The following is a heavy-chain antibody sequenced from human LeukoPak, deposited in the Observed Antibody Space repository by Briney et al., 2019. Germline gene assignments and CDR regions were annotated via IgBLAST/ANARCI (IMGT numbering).Heavy chain of an antibody. CDR2: ISSSGGST. Sequence: GGSLRLSCAASGFTVSSNYMSWVRQAPGRGLEWVSTISSSGGSTYYADSVKGRFTISRDNPKNTLYLQMNGLRAEDTAVYYCARGVDVWGSYRQYYFDYWGQGTLVTVSS. CDR1: GFTVSSNY. CDR3: ARGVDVWGSYRQYYFDY. D-gene: IGHD3-16*02. V-gene: IGHV3-23*01. J-gene: IGHJ4*02.